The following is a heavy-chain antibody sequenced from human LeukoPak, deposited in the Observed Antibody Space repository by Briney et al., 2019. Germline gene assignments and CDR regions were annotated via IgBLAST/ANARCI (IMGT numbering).Heavy chain of an antibody. Sequence: PSETLSLTCAVYGGSFSGYYWSWIRQPPGKGLEWIGEINHSGSTNYNPSLKSRVTISVDTSKNQFSLKLSSVTAADTAVYYCARTTLEMATVLFDFWGQGTLVTVSS. CDR1: GGSFSGYY. D-gene: IGHD5-24*01. J-gene: IGHJ4*02. CDR3: ARTTLEMATVLFDF. CDR2: INHSGST. V-gene: IGHV4-34*01.